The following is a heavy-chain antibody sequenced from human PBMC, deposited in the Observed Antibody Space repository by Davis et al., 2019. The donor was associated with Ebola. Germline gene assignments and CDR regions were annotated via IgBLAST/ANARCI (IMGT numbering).Heavy chain of an antibody. J-gene: IGHJ4*02. CDR1: GGSISSYY. D-gene: IGHD6-13*01. CDR2: IYYSGST. Sequence: MPSETLSLTCTVSGGSISSYYWSWIRQPPGKGLEWIGYIYYSGSTNYNPSLKSRVTISVDTSKNQFSLKLSSVTAADTAVYYCAASTSSPLVNDYWGQGTLVTVSS. V-gene: IGHV4-59*01. CDR3: AASTSSPLVNDY.